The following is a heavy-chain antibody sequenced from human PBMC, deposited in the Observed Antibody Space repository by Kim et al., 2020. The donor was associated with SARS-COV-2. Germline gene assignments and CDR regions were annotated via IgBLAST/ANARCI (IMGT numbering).Heavy chain of an antibody. J-gene: IGHJ6*02. CDR3: ARGQDGSGSYLGRSRYYYYYGMDV. CDR2: INHSGST. V-gene: IGHV4-34*01. CDR1: GGSFSGYY. Sequence: SETLSLTCAVYGGSFSGYYWSWIRQPPGKGLEWIGEINHSGSTNYNPSLKSRVTISVDTSKNQFSLRLSSVTAADTAVYYCARGQDGSGSYLGRSRYYYYYGMDVWGRGTTVTVSS. D-gene: IGHD3-10*01.